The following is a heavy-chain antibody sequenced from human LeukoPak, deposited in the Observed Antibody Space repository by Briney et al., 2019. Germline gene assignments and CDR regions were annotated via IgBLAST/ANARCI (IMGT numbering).Heavy chain of an antibody. V-gene: IGHV3-20*04. CDR1: GFTFDDYG. D-gene: IGHD4-23*01. Sequence: GGSLRLSCAASGFTFDDYGMSWVRQAPGKGLEWVSGINWSGDSTGYADSVKGRFTISRDNAKNSLYLQMNSLRAEDTALYYCARGVVTLVLGYYYYYMDVWGKGTTVTVSS. J-gene: IGHJ6*03. CDR2: INWSGDST. CDR3: ARGVVTLVLGYYYYYMDV.